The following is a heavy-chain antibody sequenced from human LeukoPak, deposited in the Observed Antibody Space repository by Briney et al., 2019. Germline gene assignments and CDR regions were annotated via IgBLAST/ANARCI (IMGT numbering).Heavy chain of an antibody. V-gene: IGHV4-59*01. CDR3: ARGLYSSGWALFDY. Sequence: SETLSLTCTVSGGSISSYYWSWIRQPPGKGLEWIGYMYYSGSPNYNPSLKSRVTVSVDTSKNQFSLKLSSVTAADTAVYYCARGLYSSGWALFDYWGQGTLVTVSS. CDR2: MYYSGSP. J-gene: IGHJ4*02. CDR1: GGSISSYY. D-gene: IGHD6-19*01.